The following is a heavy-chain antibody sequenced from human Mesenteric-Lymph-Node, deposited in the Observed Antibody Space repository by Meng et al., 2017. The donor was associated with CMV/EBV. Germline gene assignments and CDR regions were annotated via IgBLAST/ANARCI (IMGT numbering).Heavy chain of an antibody. CDR2: IYHGGSF. J-gene: IGHJ3*02. CDR1: GDSISRYY. CDR3: ARAQDLDSYDFLRRAFDI. V-gene: IGHV4-59*01. D-gene: IGHD3-3*01. Sequence: SETLSLTCTVSGDSISRYYWSWIRQPPGKGLEWIGYIYHGGSFNSNPSLKGRVTISVDTSKNQVFLNLRSVTAADTALYYCARAQDLDSYDFLRRAFDIWGQGTMVTVSS.